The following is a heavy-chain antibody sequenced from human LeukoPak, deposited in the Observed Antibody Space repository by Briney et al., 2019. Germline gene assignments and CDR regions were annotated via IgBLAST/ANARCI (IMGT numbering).Heavy chain of an antibody. CDR2: IYSSGST. CDR3: ARQANYYDSSGSLYYYGMDV. Sequence: SETLSLTCTVSGGSISSYYWSWIRQPPGKVLEWIGYIYSSGSTNYNPSLKSRVTTSVDTSKNQFSLKLTSVTAADTAVYYCARQANYYDSSGSLYYYGMDVWGQGTTVTVSS. V-gene: IGHV4-59*08. J-gene: IGHJ6*02. CDR1: GGSISSYY. D-gene: IGHD3-22*01.